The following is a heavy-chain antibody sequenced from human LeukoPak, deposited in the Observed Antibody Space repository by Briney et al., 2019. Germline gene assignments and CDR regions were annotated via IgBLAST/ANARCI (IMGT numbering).Heavy chain of an antibody. Sequence: SETLSLTCTVSGGSISSSSYYWGWIRQPPGKGLEWIGRIYTSGSTNYNPSLKSRVTMSVDTSKNQFSLKLSSVTAADTAVYYCARDRNRYYYDSSGSDAFDIWGQGTMVTVSS. J-gene: IGHJ3*02. CDR2: IYTSGST. CDR3: ARDRNRYYYDSSGSDAFDI. CDR1: GGSISSSSYY. D-gene: IGHD3-22*01. V-gene: IGHV4-39*07.